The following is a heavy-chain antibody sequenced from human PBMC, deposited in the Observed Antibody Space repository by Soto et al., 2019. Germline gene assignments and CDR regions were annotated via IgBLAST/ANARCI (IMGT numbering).Heavy chain of an antibody. CDR1: GGSISSYY. CDR3: AREIVGAVDY. D-gene: IGHD1-26*01. J-gene: IGHJ4*02. V-gene: IGHV4-59*01. CDR2: IYYSGST. Sequence: QVQLQESGPGLVKPSETLSLTCTVSGGSISSYYWSWIRQPPGKGLEWIGYIYYSGSTNYNPSLKSRVTISVDTSKNQFSLKLSSVTAADTAVYYCAREIVGAVDYWGQGTLVTVSS.